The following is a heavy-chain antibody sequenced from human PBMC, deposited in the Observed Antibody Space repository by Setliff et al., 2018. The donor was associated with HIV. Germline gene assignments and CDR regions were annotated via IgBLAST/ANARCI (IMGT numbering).Heavy chain of an antibody. CDR2: INGDGDTT. J-gene: IGHJ3*02. CDR1: GVTFSSYW. V-gene: IGHV3-74*01. CDR3: ARAGSDYAYDI. D-gene: IGHD2-21*02. Sequence: GGSLRLSCTASGVTFSSYWMHWVRQVPGRGLLWVSRINGDGDTTYYADSVKGRFTISRDNAQNTLYLQMNSLRAEDTAVYYCARAGSDYAYDIWGQGTKVTVSS.